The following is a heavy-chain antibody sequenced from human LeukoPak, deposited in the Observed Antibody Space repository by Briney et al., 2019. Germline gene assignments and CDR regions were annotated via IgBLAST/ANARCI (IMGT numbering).Heavy chain of an antibody. CDR2: INHSGST. CDR1: GVSFSGYY. J-gene: IGHJ4*02. V-gene: IGHV4-34*01. CDR3: ASAFLTGYGGFDY. D-gene: IGHD3-9*01. Sequence: SETLSFTCAVYGVSFSGYYWSWIRQPPGKGLEWIGEINHSGSTNYNPSLKSRVTISVDTSKNQFSLKLSSVTAADTAVYYCASAFLTGYGGFDYWGQGTLVTVSS.